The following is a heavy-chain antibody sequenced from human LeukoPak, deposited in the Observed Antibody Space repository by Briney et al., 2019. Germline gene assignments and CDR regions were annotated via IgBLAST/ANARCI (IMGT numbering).Heavy chain of an antibody. CDR1: GYSFTSYW. CDR3: ARRLYYYDSSGYYNAFDI. J-gene: IGHJ3*02. D-gene: IGHD3-22*01. V-gene: IGHV5-51*01. CDR2: IYPGDSDT. Sequence: GESLKISCKGSGYSFTSYWIGWVRQMPGKGLEWMGIIYPGDSDTRYSPSFQGQVTISADKSISTAYLQWSSPKASDTAMYYCARRLYYYDSSGYYNAFDIWGQGTMVTVSS.